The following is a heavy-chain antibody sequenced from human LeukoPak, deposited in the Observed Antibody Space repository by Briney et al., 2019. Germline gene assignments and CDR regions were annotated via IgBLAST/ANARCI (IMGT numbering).Heavy chain of an antibody. J-gene: IGHJ4*02. CDR3: ARSMIRGVVYFDY. D-gene: IGHD3-10*01. CDR2: ISSSSAYI. V-gene: IGHV3-21*01. Sequence: GGSLRLSCAASGFTFSNYNINWVRQAPGKGLVWVSSISSSSAYIYYADSVKGRFTISRDNAKNSLYLQMNSLRAEDTAVYYCARSMIRGVVYFDYWGQGTLVTVSS. CDR1: GFTFSNYN.